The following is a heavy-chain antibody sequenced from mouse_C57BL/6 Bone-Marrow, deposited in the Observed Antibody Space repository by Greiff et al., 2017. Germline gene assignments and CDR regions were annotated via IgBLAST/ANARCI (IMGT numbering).Heavy chain of an antibody. J-gene: IGHJ2*01. CDR1: GFTFSSYG. D-gene: IGHD3-3*01. CDR2: ISSGGSYT. CDR3: ARQRGWGVRGNFGD. Sequence: DVMLVESGGDLVKPGGSLKLSCAASGFTFSSYGMSWVRQTPDKRLEWVATISSGGSYTYYPDSVKGRFTISRDNAKNTLYLQMSSLKSEDTAMYYGARQRGWGVRGNFGDWGQGTTLTVSS. V-gene: IGHV5-6*02.